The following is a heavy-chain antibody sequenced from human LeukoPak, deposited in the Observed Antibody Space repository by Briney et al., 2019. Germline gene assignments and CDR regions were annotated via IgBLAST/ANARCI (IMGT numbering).Heavy chain of an antibody. D-gene: IGHD3-22*01. Sequence: SETLSLTCTVSGGSISSYYWSWIRQPAGKGLEWIGRIYSSGSTNYNPSLKSRVTISVDTSKNQFSLKLSSVTAADTAVYYCARQSHYYDSSGSTGEFDYWGQGTLVTVSS. CDR1: GGSISSYY. V-gene: IGHV4-4*07. CDR2: IYSSGST. CDR3: ARQSHYYDSSGSTGEFDY. J-gene: IGHJ4*02.